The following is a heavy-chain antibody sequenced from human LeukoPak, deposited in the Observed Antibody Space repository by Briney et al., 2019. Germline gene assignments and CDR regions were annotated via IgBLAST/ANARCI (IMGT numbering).Heavy chain of an antibody. V-gene: IGHV2-70*11. CDR2: IDWDDDK. CDR3: ARIQFNLNSEGWPLAGHWFDP. CDR1: GFSLSTSGLC. Sequence: SGPTLVNPTQTLTLTCTFSGFSLSTSGLCVSWIRQPLGKTLEWLARIDWDDDKYYSTSLKTRLTISKGTSKNQVVLTMTNMDPVDTATYYCARIQFNLNSEGWPLAGHWFDPWGQGTLVTVSS. D-gene: IGHD1-7*01. J-gene: IGHJ5*02.